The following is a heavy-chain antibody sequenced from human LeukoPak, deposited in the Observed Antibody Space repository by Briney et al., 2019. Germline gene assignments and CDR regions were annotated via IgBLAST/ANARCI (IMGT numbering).Heavy chain of an antibody. V-gene: IGHV3-48*04. CDR2: ISSSGSTM. D-gene: IGHD6-19*01. CDR3: ASGSGWVFEN. Sequence: GGSLRLSCTVSGFTFQTYSMNWVRQAPGKGLEWVSYISSSGSTMYYADSVKGRSTISRENAKNSLYLQMNNLRVDDTAVYFCASGSGWVFENWGQGTLVTVSA. J-gene: IGHJ4*02. CDR1: GFTFQTYS.